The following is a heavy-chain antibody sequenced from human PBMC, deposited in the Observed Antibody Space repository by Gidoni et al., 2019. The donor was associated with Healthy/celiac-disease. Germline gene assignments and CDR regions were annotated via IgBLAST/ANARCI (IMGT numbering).Heavy chain of an antibody. CDR3: AKDLVRASTPEYYFDY. CDR2: ISYDGSNK. CDR1: GFTFSRYG. D-gene: IGHD3-10*02. V-gene: IGHV3-30*18. J-gene: IGHJ4*02. Sequence: QVQLVESGGGVVQPGRSLRLSCAASGFTFSRYGMHWVRPAPGKGLEWVAVISYDGSNKYYADSVKGRFTISRDNSKNTLYLQMNSLRAEDTAVYYCAKDLVRASTPEYYFDYWGQGTLVTVSS.